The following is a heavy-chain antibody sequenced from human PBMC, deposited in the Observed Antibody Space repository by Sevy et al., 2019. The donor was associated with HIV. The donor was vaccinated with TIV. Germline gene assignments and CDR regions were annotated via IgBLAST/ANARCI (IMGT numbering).Heavy chain of an antibody. J-gene: IGHJ3*02. Sequence: GGCLRLSCAASGFSITSTWMAWVRQAPGKGLEWLANIREDGGLKKYADSVKGRFTISRDNAKNSLYLQMDSLSPEDTAVYYCARDPGYSSLDIWGQGTMVTVSS. V-gene: IGHV3-7*01. D-gene: IGHD6-13*01. CDR2: IREDGGLK. CDR3: ARDPGYSSLDI. CDR1: GFSITSTW.